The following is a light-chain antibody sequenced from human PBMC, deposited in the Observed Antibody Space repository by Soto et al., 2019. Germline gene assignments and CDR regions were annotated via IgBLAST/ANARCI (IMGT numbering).Light chain of an antibody. CDR1: QSLVHTNGYNS. V-gene: IGKV2-28*01. CDR3: MQALQTPYT. CDR2: LGS. J-gene: IGKJ2*01. Sequence: DIVMTQSPLSLPVTPGEPASISCRSSQSLVHTNGYNSLDWYLQKPGQSPQLLIYLGSNRASGVPDRFSGSGSGTDFTLKISRVEAEDVGVYYCMQALQTPYTFGQGTKLEIK.